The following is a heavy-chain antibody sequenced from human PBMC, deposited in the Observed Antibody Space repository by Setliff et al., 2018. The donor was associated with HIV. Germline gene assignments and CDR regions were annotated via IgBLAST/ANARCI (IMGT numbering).Heavy chain of an antibody. Sequence: ASVKVSCKASGYNFTDYDINWVRQATGQGLEWMGWMNPNNGNIGYAEKFQGRVTMTRDTSISTAYMELSSLRSDDTAVYYCARGTAPRPASVLEFLEWLFPNWFDPWGQGTLVTVSS. V-gene: IGHV1-8*02. CDR1: GYNFTDYD. CDR3: ARGTAPRPASVLEFLEWLFPNWFDP. CDR2: MNPNNGNI. D-gene: IGHD3-3*02. J-gene: IGHJ5*02.